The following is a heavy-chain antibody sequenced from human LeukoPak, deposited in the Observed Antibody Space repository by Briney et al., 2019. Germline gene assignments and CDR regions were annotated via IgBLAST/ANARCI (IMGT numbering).Heavy chain of an antibody. Sequence: ASVKVSCKASGYSFTSYYIHWVRQAPGQGLESMGIINPGGGSTSYAQKFQDRVTMTRDTSTSTAYMELRSLRSDDTAVYYCARALLWFGEPSHIDYWGQGTLVTASS. CDR1: GYSFTSYY. CDR3: ARALLWFGEPSHIDY. D-gene: IGHD3-10*01. CDR2: INPGGGST. V-gene: IGHV1-46*01. J-gene: IGHJ4*02.